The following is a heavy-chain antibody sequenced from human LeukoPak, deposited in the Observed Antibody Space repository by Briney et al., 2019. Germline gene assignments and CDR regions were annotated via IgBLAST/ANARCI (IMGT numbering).Heavy chain of an antibody. Sequence: GRSLRLSCTASGFIFSDAWMTWVRQAPGRGPEWVGRIKSKHDGGTTDYASSVRGRFTISRDDSENTLYLQMDSLRTDDTAVYYCSKDLPHTRAWALKYWGQGALVTVSS. D-gene: IGHD7-27*01. CDR3: SKDLPHTRAWALKY. CDR1: GFIFSDAW. V-gene: IGHV3-15*01. J-gene: IGHJ4*02. CDR2: IKSKHDGGTT.